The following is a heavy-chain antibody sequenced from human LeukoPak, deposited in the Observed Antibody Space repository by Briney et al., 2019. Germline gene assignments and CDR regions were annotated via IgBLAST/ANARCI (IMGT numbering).Heavy chain of an antibody. D-gene: IGHD3-16*01. CDR1: GFTFSSYS. J-gene: IGHJ4*02. Sequence: PGGSLRLSCAASGFTFSSYSMNWVRQAPGKGLEWVSSISSSSSYKYYADSVKGRFTISRDNAKNSLYLRMNSLRAEDTAVYYCAREPVLSYYFDYWGQGTLGTVSS. V-gene: IGHV3-21*01. CDR3: AREPVLSYYFDY. CDR2: ISSSSSYK.